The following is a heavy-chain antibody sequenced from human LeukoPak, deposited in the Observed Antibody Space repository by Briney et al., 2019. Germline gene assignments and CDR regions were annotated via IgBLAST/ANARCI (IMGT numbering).Heavy chain of an antibody. J-gene: IGHJ4*02. Sequence: PSETLSLTCTVSGVSISSSSYYWGWLRQPPGKGLEWIGSIYYSGSTYYNPSLKSRVTISVDTSKNQFSLKLSSVTAADTAVYYCAAYYDSSGYRDYWGQGTLVTVSS. CDR2: IYYSGST. CDR3: AAYYDSSGYRDY. CDR1: GVSISSSSYY. D-gene: IGHD3-22*01. V-gene: IGHV4-39*07.